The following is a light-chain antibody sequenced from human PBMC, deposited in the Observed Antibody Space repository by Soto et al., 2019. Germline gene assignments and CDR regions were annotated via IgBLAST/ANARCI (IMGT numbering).Light chain of an antibody. J-gene: IGKJ2*01. CDR1: QTVESY. Sequence: GDRVTITCRASQTVESYLNWYQHKPGKAPQLLISGATTLRGGVPSRFSGSASGPDFTLTISSLQPEDVAPYYCEQCYSTPYTFGQGTKL. CDR2: GAT. V-gene: IGKV1-39*01. CDR3: EQCYSTPYT.